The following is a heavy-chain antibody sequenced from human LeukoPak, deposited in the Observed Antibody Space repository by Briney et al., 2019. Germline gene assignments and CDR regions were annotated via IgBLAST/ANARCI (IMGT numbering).Heavy chain of an antibody. J-gene: IGHJ6*03. CDR2: INHSGST. V-gene: IGHV4-34*01. D-gene: IGHD2-2*01. Sequence: SETLSLTCAVYGGSFSGYYWSWIRQPPGKGLEWIGEINHSGSTNYNPSLKSRVTISVDTSKNQFSLKLSSVTAADTAVYYCARGVLVPAAIGPASYYYYMDVWGKGTTVTVSS. CDR3: ARGVLVPAAIGPASYYYYMDV. CDR1: GGSFSGYY.